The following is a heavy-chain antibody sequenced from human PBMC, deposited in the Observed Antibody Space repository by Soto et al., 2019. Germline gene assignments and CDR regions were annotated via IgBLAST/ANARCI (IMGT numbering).Heavy chain of an antibody. CDR2: IIPIFGTA. D-gene: IGHD2-21*01. CDR1: GGTFSSYA. V-gene: IGHV1-69*06. CDR3: ARDRVIEKCACGPPPQPEGWFDP. Sequence: SVKVSCKASGGTFSSYAISWVRQAPGQGLEWMGGIIPIFGTANYAQKFQGRVTITADKSTSTAYMELSSLRSEDTAVYYCARDRVIEKCACGPPPQPEGWFDPWGQGTLVTVSS. J-gene: IGHJ5*02.